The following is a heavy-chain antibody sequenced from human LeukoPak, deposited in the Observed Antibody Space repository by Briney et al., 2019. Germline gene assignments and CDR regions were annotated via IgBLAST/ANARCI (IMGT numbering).Heavy chain of an antibody. CDR1: GFTFSTYD. Sequence: SLRLSCAASGFTFSTYDMSWVRQAPTKGLEWVSAIGGDGGTTYADSVKGRFTISRDNSKNTLYLQMNSLRAEDTAIYYCAKTIPYWYFDLWGHGTLVTVSS. CDR2: IGGDGGTT. J-gene: IGHJ2*01. CDR3: AKTIPYWYFDL. V-gene: IGHV3-23*01. D-gene: IGHD5-24*01.